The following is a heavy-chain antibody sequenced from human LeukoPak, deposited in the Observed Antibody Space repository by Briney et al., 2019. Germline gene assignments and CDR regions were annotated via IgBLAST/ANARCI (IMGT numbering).Heavy chain of an antibody. V-gene: IGHV1-24*01. Sequence: GASVKVSCKVSGYTLTELSVHWVRQAPGKGLEWMGGFDPEDGETIYAQKFQGRVTMTEDTSTDTAYMELSSLRSEDTAVYYCATPVARNYYFDYWGQGTLVTVSS. CDR2: FDPEDGET. CDR1: GYTLTELS. CDR3: ATPVARNYYFDY. J-gene: IGHJ4*02. D-gene: IGHD5-12*01.